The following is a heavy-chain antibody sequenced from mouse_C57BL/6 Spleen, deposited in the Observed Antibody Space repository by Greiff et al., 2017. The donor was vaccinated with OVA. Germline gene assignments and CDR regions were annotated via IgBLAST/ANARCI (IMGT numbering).Heavy chain of an antibody. J-gene: IGHJ3*01. CDR1: GYTFTSYW. V-gene: IGHV1-55*01. D-gene: IGHD1-1*01. CDR2: IYPGSGST. CDR3: AREGGDYYGSSYAY. Sequence: QVQLQQSGAELVKPGASVKMSCKASGYTFTSYWITWVKQRPGQGLEWIGDIYPGSGSTNYNEKFKSKATLTVDTSSSTAYMQLSSLTSEDSAVYYCAREGGDYYGSSYAYWGQGTLVTVSA.